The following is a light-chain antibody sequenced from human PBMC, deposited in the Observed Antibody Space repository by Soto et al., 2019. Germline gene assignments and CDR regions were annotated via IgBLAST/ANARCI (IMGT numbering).Light chain of an antibody. CDR2: DVS. V-gene: IGLV2-14*01. CDR3: SSYTTSSTYV. Sequence: QSALTQPASVSGSPGQSITISCTGTSSDVGSYNYVSWYQQHPGKAPKVMIYDVSNRPSGVSYRFSGSKSGNTASLTFSGLQAEDEADYYCSSYTTSSTYVFGTGTKVTVL. J-gene: IGLJ1*01. CDR1: SSDVGSYNY.